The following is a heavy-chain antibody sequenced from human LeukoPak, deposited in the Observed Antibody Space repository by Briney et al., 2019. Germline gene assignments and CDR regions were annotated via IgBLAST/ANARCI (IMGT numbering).Heavy chain of an antibody. D-gene: IGHD3-22*01. CDR2: ISSSSSTI. CDR1: GFTFSSHS. Sequence: PGGSLRLSCAASGFTFSSHSMNWVRQAPGKGLEWDSCISSSSSTIYYADPVKGRFTISRDNAKNSLYLQMNSLRAEDTAVYYCARGAYYYEDWGQGTLVTVSS. CDR3: ARGAYYYED. V-gene: IGHV3-48*01. J-gene: IGHJ4*02.